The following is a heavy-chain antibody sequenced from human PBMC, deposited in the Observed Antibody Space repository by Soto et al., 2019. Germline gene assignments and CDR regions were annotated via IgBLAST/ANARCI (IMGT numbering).Heavy chain of an antibody. CDR1: GYTFTGYY. J-gene: IGHJ3*02. CDR2: INPNSGGT. D-gene: IGHD2-21*02. V-gene: IGHV1-2*04. Sequence: ASVKVSCKASGYTFTGYYMHWVRQAPGQGLEWMGWINPNSGGTNYAQKFQGWVTMTRDTSISTAYMELSSLRSEDTAMYYCARSSGIVMATAIPGDAFDIWGQGTMVTVSS. CDR3: ARSSGIVMATAIPGDAFDI.